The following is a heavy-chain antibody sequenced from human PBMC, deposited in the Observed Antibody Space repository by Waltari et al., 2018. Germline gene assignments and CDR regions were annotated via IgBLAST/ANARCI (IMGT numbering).Heavy chain of an antibody. J-gene: IGHJ4*02. CDR2: IYRCGST. D-gene: IGHD4-17*01. V-gene: IGHV3-53*01. Sequence: EVQLVESGGGLIQPGGSLRLSCAASGFTVSSNYMSWVRQAPGKGLEWVSVIYRCGSTYYADSGKGRFTISRDNSKNTLYLQMNSLRAEDTAVYYCARGITVTMHFDYWGQGTLVTVSS. CDR3: ARGITVTMHFDY. CDR1: GFTVSSNY.